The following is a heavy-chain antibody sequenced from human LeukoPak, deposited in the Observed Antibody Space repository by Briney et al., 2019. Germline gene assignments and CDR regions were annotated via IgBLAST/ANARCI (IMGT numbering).Heavy chain of an antibody. J-gene: IGHJ4*02. Sequence: PGGSLRLSCAASGFTFSSYGMHWVRQAPGKGLEWVAFIRYDGRNKYYADSVKGRFTISRDNSKNTLYLQMNSLRAEDTAVYYCAKDKKGIAAAGIPDYWGQGTLVTVSS. CDR2: IRYDGRNK. CDR1: GFTFSSYG. V-gene: IGHV3-30*02. D-gene: IGHD6-13*01. CDR3: AKDKKGIAAAGIPDY.